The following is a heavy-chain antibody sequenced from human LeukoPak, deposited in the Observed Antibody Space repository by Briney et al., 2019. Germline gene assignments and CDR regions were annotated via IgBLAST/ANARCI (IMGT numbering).Heavy chain of an antibody. CDR1: GYSFTSYW. D-gene: IGHD3-16*01. CDR3: ARDGGGVSSWVSH. CDR2: IDPGDSFT. V-gene: IGHV5-10-1*01. Sequence: GESLKISCKGSGYSFTSYWISWVRQMPGKGPEWMGRIDPGDSFTKYSPSFQGHVTISADESTSTVYLQWSSLEASDTAMYYCARDGGGVSSWVSHWGQGTQVTVSS. J-gene: IGHJ4*02.